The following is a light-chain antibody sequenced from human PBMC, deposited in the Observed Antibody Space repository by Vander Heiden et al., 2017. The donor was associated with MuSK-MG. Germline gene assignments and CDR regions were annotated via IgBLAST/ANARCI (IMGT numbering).Light chain of an antibody. J-gene: IGKJ3*01. CDR2: LAS. V-gene: IGKV4-1*01. Sequence: DIVMTQSPDSLAVSLGERATINCKSSQSVLYSPNNKNFLSWYQQKPGQPPKQLIYLASHRESGVPDRFSGSGSGTDFTLTISSLQAEDVAVYDCQQNYYNIPQSFGHGTKVDIK. CDR1: QSVLYSPNNKNF. CDR3: QQNYYNIPQS.